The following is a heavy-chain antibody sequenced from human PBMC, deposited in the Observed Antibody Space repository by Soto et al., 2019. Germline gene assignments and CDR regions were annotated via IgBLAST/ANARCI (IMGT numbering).Heavy chain of an antibody. V-gene: IGHV3-15*01. J-gene: IGHJ6*02. D-gene: IGHD4-4*01. CDR2: IKSKTDGGTT. CDR3: TTLVVTTYYYYYGMDV. CDR1: GFTFSNAW. Sequence: GGSLRISCAASGFTFSNAWMSWVRQAPGKGLEWVGRIKSKTDGGTTDYAAPVKGRFTISRDDSKNTLYLQMNSLKTEDTAVYYCTTLVVTTYYYYYGMDVWGQGTTVTVSS.